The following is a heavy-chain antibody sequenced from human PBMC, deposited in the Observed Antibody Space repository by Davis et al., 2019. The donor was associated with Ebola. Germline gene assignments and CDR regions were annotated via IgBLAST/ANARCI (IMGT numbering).Heavy chain of an antibody. D-gene: IGHD5-12*01. Sequence: HTGGSLRLSCAASGFTFSSYWMHWVRQTPGKGLVWVSHINSDGSRTRYADSVQGRFTISRDNAKNTLYLQLNSLRAEDTAVYFCSSSIVPTIADYWGQGTLVTVSS. J-gene: IGHJ4*02. CDR2: INSDGSRT. CDR3: SSSIVPTIADY. CDR1: GFTFSSYW. V-gene: IGHV3-74*01.